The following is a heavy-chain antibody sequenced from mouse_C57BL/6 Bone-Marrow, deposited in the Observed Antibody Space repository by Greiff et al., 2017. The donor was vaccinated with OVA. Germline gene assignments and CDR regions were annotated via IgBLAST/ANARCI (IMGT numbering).Heavy chain of an antibody. J-gene: IGHJ2*01. CDR3: ARWGYSNSFDD. Sequence: QVQLQQSGAELMKPGASVKLSCKATGYTFTGYWIEWVKPRPGHGLEWIGEILPGSGSTKYNEKFKGKATFTADTTYNTADKQLSSLTTEDSAINYWARWGYSNSFDDWGQGTTLTVST. CDR2: ILPGSGST. D-gene: IGHD2-5*01. CDR1: GYTFTGYW. V-gene: IGHV1-9*01.